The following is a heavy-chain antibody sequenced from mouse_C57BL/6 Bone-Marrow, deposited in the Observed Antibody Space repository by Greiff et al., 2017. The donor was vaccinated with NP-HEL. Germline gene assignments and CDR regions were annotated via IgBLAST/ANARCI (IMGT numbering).Heavy chain of an antibody. CDR1: GFTFSSYA. Sequence: DVMLVESGGGLVKPGGSLKLSCAASGFTFSSYAMSWVRQTPEKRLEWVATISDGGSYTYYPANVQGRFTISRDNAKNNLYLQMSHLKSEDTAMYYCARDTMITTGFDYWGQGTTLTVSS. J-gene: IGHJ2*01. D-gene: IGHD2-4*01. CDR2: ISDGGSYT. CDR3: ARDTMITTGFDY. V-gene: IGHV5-4*01.